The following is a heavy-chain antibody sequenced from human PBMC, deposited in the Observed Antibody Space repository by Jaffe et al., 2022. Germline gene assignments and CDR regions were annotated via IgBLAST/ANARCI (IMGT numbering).Heavy chain of an antibody. J-gene: IGHJ4*02. Sequence: QVTLRESGPALVKPTQTLTLTCTFSGFSLSTSGMCVSWIRQPPGKALEWLALIDWDDDKYYSTSLKTRLTISKDTSKNQVVLTMTNMDPVDTATYYCARIRKDEVATRDYYFDYWGQGTLVTVSS. V-gene: IGHV2-70*01. CDR2: IDWDDDK. CDR3: ARIRKDEVATRDYYFDY. CDR1: GFSLSTSGMC. D-gene: IGHD5-12*01.